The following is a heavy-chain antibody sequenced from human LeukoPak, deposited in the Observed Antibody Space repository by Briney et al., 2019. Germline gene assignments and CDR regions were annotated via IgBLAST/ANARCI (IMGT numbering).Heavy chain of an antibody. D-gene: IGHD6-19*01. J-gene: IGHJ6*02. CDR2: IYYSGST. V-gene: IGHV4-59*01. CDR1: GGSISSYY. CDR3: ARDLGGIAVATYGMDV. Sequence: TPSEKLSLTCTVSGGSISSYYWSWIRQPPGKGLEWIGYIYYSGSTNYNPSLKSRVTISVDTSKNQFSLKLSSVTAADTAVYYCARDLGGIAVATYGMDVWGQETTVTVSS.